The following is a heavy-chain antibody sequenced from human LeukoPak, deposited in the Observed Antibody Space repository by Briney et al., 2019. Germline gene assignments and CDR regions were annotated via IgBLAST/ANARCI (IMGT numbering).Heavy chain of an antibody. Sequence: GESLRISCKASGYIFTDFWIGWARQMPGKGLEWMGIVDPGDSETRYSASFQGQVTISVDKSITTAYLQWNSLKPSDTAKYYCATYSGYYASAHWGQGSLVIVSS. D-gene: IGHD5-12*01. CDR2: VDPGDSET. J-gene: IGHJ1*01. V-gene: IGHV5-51*01. CDR1: GYIFTDFW. CDR3: ATYSGYYASAH.